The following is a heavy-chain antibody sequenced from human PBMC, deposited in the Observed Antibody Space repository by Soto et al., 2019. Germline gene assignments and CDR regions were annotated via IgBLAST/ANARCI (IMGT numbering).Heavy chain of an antibody. CDR3: ARDKYVEPGYGYDY. D-gene: IGHD5-18*01. CDR2: IWYDGSNK. CDR1: GFTFSSYG. J-gene: IGHJ4*02. V-gene: IGHV3-33*01. Sequence: GGSLRLSCAASGFTFSSYGMHWVRQAPGKGLEWVAVIWYDGSNKYYADSVKGRFTISRDNSKNTLYLQMNSLRAEDTAVYYCARDKYVEPGYGYDYWGQGTLVTVSS.